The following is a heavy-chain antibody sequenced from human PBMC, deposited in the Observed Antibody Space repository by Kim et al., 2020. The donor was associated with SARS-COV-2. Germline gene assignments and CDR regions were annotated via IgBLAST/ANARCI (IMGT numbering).Heavy chain of an antibody. Sequence: GGSLRLSCAASGFTFISHWMHWVRQAPGKGLVWASRINSDGSITSYADSVKGRFTISRDNAKSTLYLQMNSLRVEDTAVYYCARAKSLVGASFDSWGQGILVTVSS. J-gene: IGHJ4*02. CDR3: ARAKSLVGASFDS. CDR2: INSDGSIT. V-gene: IGHV3-74*01. CDR1: GFTFISHW. D-gene: IGHD1-26*01.